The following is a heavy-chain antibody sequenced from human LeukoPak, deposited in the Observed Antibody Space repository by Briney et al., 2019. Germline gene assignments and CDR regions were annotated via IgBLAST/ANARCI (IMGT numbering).Heavy chain of an antibody. CDR2: ISGSGGST. J-gene: IGHJ4*02. Sequence: PGGSLRLSCAASGFTFSSYAMSWVRQAPGKGLEWVSAISGSGGSTYYADSVKGRFTISRDNSKNTLYLQINSLRAEDTAVYYCAKPRAGRDYYGSGSYYKPDLSFDYWGQGTLVTVSS. D-gene: IGHD3-10*01. V-gene: IGHV3-23*01. CDR1: GFTFSSYA. CDR3: AKPRAGRDYYGSGSYYKPDLSFDY.